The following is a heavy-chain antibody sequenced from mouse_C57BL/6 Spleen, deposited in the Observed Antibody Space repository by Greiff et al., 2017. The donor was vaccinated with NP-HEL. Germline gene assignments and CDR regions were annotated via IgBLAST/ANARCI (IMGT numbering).Heavy chain of an antibody. CDR2: IDPEDGDT. J-gene: IGHJ2*01. CDR1: GFNIKDYY. D-gene: IGHD2-4*01. CDR3: ARRYLGDYDGVYFDY. V-gene: IGHV14-2*01. Sequence: VQLKESGAELVKPGASVKLSCTASGFNIKDYYMHWVKQRTEQGLEWIGRIDPEDGDTKYAPKFQGQATITADTSSNTAYLQLSSLTSEDTAVYYCARRYLGDYDGVYFDYWGQGTTLTVSS.